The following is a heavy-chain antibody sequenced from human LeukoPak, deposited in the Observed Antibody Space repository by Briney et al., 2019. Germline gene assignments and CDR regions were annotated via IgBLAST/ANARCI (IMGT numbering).Heavy chain of an antibody. CDR2: IYYSGTT. J-gene: IGHJ4*02. CDR1: GGSISSGGYY. V-gene: IGHV4-61*08. CDR3: ARVLGGYYDSGGFDY. Sequence: SETLSLTCTVSGGSISSGGYYWSWIRQPPGKGLEWIGYIYYSGTTIYNPSLKSRVTTSVDTSKNQFSLKLSSVTAADTAVYYCARVLGGYYDSGGFDYWGQGALVTVSS. D-gene: IGHD3-22*01.